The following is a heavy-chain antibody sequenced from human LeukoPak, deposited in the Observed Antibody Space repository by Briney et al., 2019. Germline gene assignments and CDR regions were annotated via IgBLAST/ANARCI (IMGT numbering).Heavy chain of an antibody. Sequence: KPSETLSPTCAVYGGSFSGYYWSWIRQPPGKGLEWIGEINHSGSTNYNPSLKSRVTMSVDTSKNQFSLKLSSVTAADTAVYYCARDLLHSFDYWGQGTLVTVSS. CDR1: GGSFSGYY. V-gene: IGHV4-34*01. CDR2: INHSGST. J-gene: IGHJ4*02. CDR3: ARDLLHSFDY.